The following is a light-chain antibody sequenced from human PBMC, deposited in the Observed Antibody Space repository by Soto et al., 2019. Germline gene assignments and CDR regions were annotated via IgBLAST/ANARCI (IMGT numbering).Light chain of an antibody. CDR2: KAS. V-gene: IGKV1-5*03. J-gene: IGKJ1*01. Sequence: DIQMTQSPSTLSASVGDRVTITCRASQSISSWLAWYQQKPGKAPNLLIYKASYLESGVPSRFSGSGSETEFTLTISSLQPDDSATYYCQQYNSYSSWTFGQGTKVEIK. CDR1: QSISSW. CDR3: QQYNSYSSWT.